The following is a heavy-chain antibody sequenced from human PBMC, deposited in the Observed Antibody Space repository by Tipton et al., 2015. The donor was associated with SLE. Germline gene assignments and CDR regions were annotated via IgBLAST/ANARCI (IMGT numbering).Heavy chain of an antibody. CDR1: GGSISSYY. CDR3: ARHFSGSYSFDY. D-gene: IGHD1-26*01. CDR2: SHSSGST. Sequence: TLSLTCTVFGGSISSYYWSWIRQPAGKGLEWIGQSHSSGSTSYNPSLKSRVSISVEMSKNQVSLKLSSVTAADTARYYCARHFSGSYSFDYWGQGKLVTVSS. J-gene: IGHJ4*02. V-gene: IGHV4-4*07.